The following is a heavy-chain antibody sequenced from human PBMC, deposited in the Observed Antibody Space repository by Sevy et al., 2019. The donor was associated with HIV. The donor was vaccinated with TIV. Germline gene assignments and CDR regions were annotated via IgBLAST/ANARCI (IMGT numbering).Heavy chain of an antibody. CDR2: IKQDGSEK. Sequence: GGSLRLSCAASGFTFSSYWMSWVRQAPGKGLEWVANIKQDGSEKYYVDSVKGRFTIPRDNAKNSLYLQMNSLRAEDTAVYYCARDLERGMGATLRHWFDPWGQGTLVTVSS. CDR3: ARDLERGMGATLRHWFDP. V-gene: IGHV3-7*01. CDR1: GFTFSSYW. D-gene: IGHD1-26*01. J-gene: IGHJ5*02.